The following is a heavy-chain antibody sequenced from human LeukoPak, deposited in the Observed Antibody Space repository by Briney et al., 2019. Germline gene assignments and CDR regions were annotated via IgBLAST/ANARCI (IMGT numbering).Heavy chain of an antibody. Sequence: GGSLRLSCAASGFTFSSYEMNWVRQAPGKGLEWVSSISSSSSYIYYADSVKGRFTISRDNAKNSLYLQMNSLRAEDTAVYYCARGASDYYDSSGYYLTYFDYWGQGTLVTVSS. J-gene: IGHJ4*02. D-gene: IGHD3-22*01. V-gene: IGHV3-21*01. CDR1: GFTFSSYE. CDR2: ISSSSSYI. CDR3: ARGASDYYDSSGYYLTYFDY.